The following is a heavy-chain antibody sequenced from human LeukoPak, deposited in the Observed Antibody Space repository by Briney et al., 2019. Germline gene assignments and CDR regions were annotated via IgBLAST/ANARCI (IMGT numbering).Heavy chain of an antibody. J-gene: IGHJ3*02. D-gene: IGHD6-6*01. CDR2: ISSSGSTI. CDR1: GFTFSSYE. CDR3: ARDRLGAFDI. V-gene: IGHV3-48*03. Sequence: GGSLRLSCAASGFTFSSYEMNWVRQAPGKGLEWVSYISSSGSTIYYADSVKGRFTISRDNAKNSLYLQMNSLRAEDTAVYYCARDRLGAFDIWGQGTMVTVSS.